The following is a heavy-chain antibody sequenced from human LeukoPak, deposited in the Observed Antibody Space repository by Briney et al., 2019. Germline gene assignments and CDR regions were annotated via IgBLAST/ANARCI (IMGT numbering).Heavy chain of an antibody. D-gene: IGHD6-19*01. CDR3: AKDSSSGWYQDAFDI. CDR2: ISYDGSNK. J-gene: IGHJ3*02. CDR1: GFTFSSYG. Sequence: GRSLRLSCAASGFTFSSYGIHWVRQAPGKGLEWVAVISYDGSNKYYADSVKGRFTISRDNSKNTLYLQMNSLRPEDTALYYYAKDSSSGWYQDAFDIWGQGTMVTVSS. V-gene: IGHV3-30*18.